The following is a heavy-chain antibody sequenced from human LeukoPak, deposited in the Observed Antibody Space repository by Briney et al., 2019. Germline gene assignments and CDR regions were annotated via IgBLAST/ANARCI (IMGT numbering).Heavy chain of an antibody. V-gene: IGHV1-46*01. CDR1: GYTFTSYY. J-gene: IGHJ4*02. D-gene: IGHD5-24*01. Sequence: ASVKVSCKASGYTFTSYYMHWVRQAPGQGLEWMGIINPSGGSTSYAQKFQGRVTMTRDMSTSTVYMELSSLRSEDTAVYYCARDAVRHLSLRRDGYPLYFDYWGQGTLVTVSS. CDR2: INPSGGST. CDR3: ARDAVRHLSLRRDGYPLYFDY.